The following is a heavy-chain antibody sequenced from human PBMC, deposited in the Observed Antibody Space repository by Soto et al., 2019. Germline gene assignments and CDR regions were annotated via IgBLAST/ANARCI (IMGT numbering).Heavy chain of an antibody. Sequence: QVQLVQSGAEVKKPGSSVKVSCKASGGTFSSYTISWVRQAPGQGLEWMGRIIPILGIANYAQKFQGRVTITAVKSTSTAYMELSSLRSEDTAVYYCHYYYDSSGWATIDYWGQGTLVTVSS. CDR2: IIPILGIA. D-gene: IGHD3-22*01. CDR3: HYYYDSSGWATIDY. J-gene: IGHJ4*02. CDR1: GGTFSSYT. V-gene: IGHV1-69*02.